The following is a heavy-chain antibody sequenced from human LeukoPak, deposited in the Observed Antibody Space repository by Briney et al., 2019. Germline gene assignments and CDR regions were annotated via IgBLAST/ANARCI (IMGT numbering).Heavy chain of an antibody. D-gene: IGHD3-10*01. CDR2: ISGRDGNT. CDR3: AREVPLYYYGSGSYYHQAYYFDY. V-gene: IGHV3-23*01. Sequence: GGSLRLSCAASEFTFSTYGMNWVRQAPGKGLEWVSAISGRDGNTYYADSVKGRFTISRDNSKNTLYLQMNSLRAEDTAVYYCAREVPLYYYGSGSYYHQAYYFDYWGQGTLVTVSS. J-gene: IGHJ4*02. CDR1: EFTFSTYG.